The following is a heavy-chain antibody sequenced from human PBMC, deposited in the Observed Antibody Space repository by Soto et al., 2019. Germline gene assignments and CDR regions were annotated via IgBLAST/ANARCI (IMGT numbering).Heavy chain of an antibody. V-gene: IGHV1-2*02. J-gene: IGHJ4*02. CDR3: ARGSPSLPSDY. Sequence: QVQLVQSGAEVKKPGASVRVSCKTSGYTLTDHFLHWVRQAPGQGLEWMGWISPNNGGTNYAQKVQGRVTMTRDTSISAAYMELSSLRSDDTAVYYCARGSPSLPSDYWGQGTLVTVSS. CDR1: GYTLTDHF. D-gene: IGHD2-15*01. CDR2: ISPNNGGT.